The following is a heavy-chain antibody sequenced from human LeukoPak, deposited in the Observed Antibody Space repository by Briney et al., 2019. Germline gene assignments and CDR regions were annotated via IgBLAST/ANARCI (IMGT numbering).Heavy chain of an antibody. D-gene: IGHD1-26*01. Sequence: GGSLRLSCAASGFTVSSNYMSWVRQAPVKVLEWVSVIYSGGSTYYADSVKGRFTISRDNSKNTLYLQMNSLRAEDTAVYYCARDPLVGAATSYYYGMDVWGQGTTVTVSS. CDR1: GFTVSSNY. CDR2: IYSGGST. CDR3: ARDPLVGAATSYYYGMDV. V-gene: IGHV3-66*01. J-gene: IGHJ6*02.